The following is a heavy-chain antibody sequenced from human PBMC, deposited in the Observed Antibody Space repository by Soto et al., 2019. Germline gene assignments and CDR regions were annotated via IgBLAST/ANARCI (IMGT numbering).Heavy chain of an antibody. CDR2: IYPVDSDT. CDR1: GYSFTNYW. D-gene: IGHD3-10*01. Sequence: GESLKISCKGSGYSFTNYWIGWVRQKPGKGLEWMAFIYPVDSDTRYSPSFQGQVTISADKSINTAYLQWSTLEASDTAMYYCVRETMVRGVYITGDYYGVDVWGQGTTVTVSS. J-gene: IGHJ6*02. V-gene: IGHV5-51*01. CDR3: VRETMVRGVYITGDYYGVDV.